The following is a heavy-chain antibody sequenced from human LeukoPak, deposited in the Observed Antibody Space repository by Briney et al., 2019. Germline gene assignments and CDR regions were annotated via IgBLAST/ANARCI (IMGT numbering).Heavy chain of an antibody. CDR3: ARDRFSSGWYYYYGMDV. J-gene: IGHJ6*02. V-gene: IGHV1-18*01. CDR1: GYTFTSYG. Sequence: ASVKVSCKASGYTFTSYGISWVRQAPGQGLEWMGWISAYNGNTNYAQKLQGRVTMTTDTSTSTACMELRSLRSDDTAVYYCARDRFSSGWYYYYGMDVWGQGTTVTVSS. CDR2: ISAYNGNT. D-gene: IGHD6-19*01.